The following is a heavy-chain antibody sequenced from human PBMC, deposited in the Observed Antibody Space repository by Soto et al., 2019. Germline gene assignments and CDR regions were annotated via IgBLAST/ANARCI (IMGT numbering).Heavy chain of an antibody. Sequence: VASVKVSCKASGGTFSSYTISWVRQAPGQGLEWMGRIIPILGIANYAQKFQGRVTITADKSTSTAYMELSSLRSEDTAVYYCARDSPSYCTNGVCLLDYWGQGTLVTVSS. CDR1: GGTFSSYT. CDR3: ARDSPSYCTNGVCLLDY. V-gene: IGHV1-69*04. D-gene: IGHD2-8*01. J-gene: IGHJ4*02. CDR2: IIPILGIA.